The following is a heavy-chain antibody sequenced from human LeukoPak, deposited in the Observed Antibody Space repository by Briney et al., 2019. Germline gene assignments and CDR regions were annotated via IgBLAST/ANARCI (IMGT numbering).Heavy chain of an antibody. Sequence: SETLSLTCTVSGDSITNNYWAWIRRPPGKELEWIGYTHDSGNSNYNPSLRSRVTISIDTSKNQFSLKLTSVTAADTAVYYCARDRSAAPADYWGQGTLVTVSS. CDR3: ARDRSAAPADY. J-gene: IGHJ4*02. D-gene: IGHD6-13*01. V-gene: IGHV4-59*13. CDR2: THDSGNS. CDR1: GDSITNNY.